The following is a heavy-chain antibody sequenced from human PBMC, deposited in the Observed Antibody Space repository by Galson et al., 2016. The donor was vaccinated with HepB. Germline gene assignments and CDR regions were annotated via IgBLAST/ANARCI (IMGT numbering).Heavy chain of an antibody. CDR3: ARVFETTAAGTYDY. D-gene: IGHD6-13*01. CDR1: GFTFSDFY. Sequence: SLRLSCAASGFTFSDFYMTWIRLAPGKGLEWVSYIGSSGTHTPYADSVRGRFTISRDNAKNSLYLEMNSLRAEDTAVYFCARVFETTAAGTYDYWGQGTLVTVSS. CDR2: IGSSGTHT. J-gene: IGHJ4*02. V-gene: IGHV3-11*06.